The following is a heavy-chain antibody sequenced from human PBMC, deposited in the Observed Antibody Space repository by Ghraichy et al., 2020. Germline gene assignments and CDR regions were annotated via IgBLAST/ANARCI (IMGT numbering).Heavy chain of an antibody. D-gene: IGHD5-12*01. CDR1: GFTFSSYW. J-gene: IGHJ4*02. V-gene: IGHV3-7*01. CDR3: ARRDIVATECYDY. CDR2: IKQDGSEK. Sequence: GGSLRLSCAASGFTFSSYWMSWVRQAPGKGLEWVANIKQDGSEKYYVDSVKGRFTISRDNAKNSLYLQMNSLRAEDTAVYYCARRDIVATECYDYWGQGTLVTVSS.